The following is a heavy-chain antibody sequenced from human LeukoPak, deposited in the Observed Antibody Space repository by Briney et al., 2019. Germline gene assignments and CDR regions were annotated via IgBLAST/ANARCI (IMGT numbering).Heavy chain of an antibody. J-gene: IGHJ4*02. CDR1: GFIFSAYG. CDR2: IRGSGDTT. CDR3: ARGSYGSLY. V-gene: IGHV3-23*01. Sequence: GGSLRLSCAASGFIFSAYGMSWVRQAPGQGLEWVSAIRGSGDTTYYADSVKARFTISRDNSKNTLSLQMNSLRAEDTAVYYCARGSYGSLYWGQGTLVTVSS. D-gene: IGHD5-18*01.